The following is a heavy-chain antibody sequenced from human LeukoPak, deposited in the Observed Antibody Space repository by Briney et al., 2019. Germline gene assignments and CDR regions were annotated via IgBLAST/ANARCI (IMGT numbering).Heavy chain of an antibody. CDR2: ISYDGRNK. CDR3: AKELTTVSFFDS. D-gene: IGHD4-17*01. V-gene: IGHV3-30*18. Sequence: GSLRLSCAASGFIFSSYGMQWVRQAPGKGLEWVAVISYDGRNKFYTDSVKGRFTISRDNSKNTVSLQMNSLRAEDTAVYYCAKELTTVSFFDSWGQGTLVIVSS. J-gene: IGHJ4*02. CDR1: GFIFSSYG.